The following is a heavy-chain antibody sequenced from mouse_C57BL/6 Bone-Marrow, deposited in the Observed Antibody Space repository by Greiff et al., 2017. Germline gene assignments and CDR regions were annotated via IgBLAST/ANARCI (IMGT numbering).Heavy chain of an antibody. V-gene: IGHV14-4*01. CDR2: IDPENGDT. CDR3: TTGAMDY. CDR1: GFNIKDDY. Sequence: VQLQQSGAELVRPGASVKLSCTASGFNIKDDYMHWVKQRPEQGLEWIGGIDPENGDTEYAPKFPGKATLTADTSSNTAYLQLSSLASDDTAVDYCTTGAMDYWGQGTSVTVSS. J-gene: IGHJ4*01.